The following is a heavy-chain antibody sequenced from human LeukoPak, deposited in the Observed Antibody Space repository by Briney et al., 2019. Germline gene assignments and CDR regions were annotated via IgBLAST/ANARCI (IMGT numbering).Heavy chain of an antibody. D-gene: IGHD2-15*01. J-gene: IGHJ6*02. CDR2: VCWIVGCI. CDR3: TRDGGLGAATVYSYYYVMFV. Sequence: SLRLAWELSASIFDVYAMQWGRQAPGKGRGCVLGVCWIVGCIDYADSVKGRFTSARDNTKNTLYLQMHRLRVEDTAFYYCTRDGGLGAATVYSYYYVMFVWGQGTPVTVSS. CDR1: ASIFDVYA. V-gene: IGHV3-9*01.